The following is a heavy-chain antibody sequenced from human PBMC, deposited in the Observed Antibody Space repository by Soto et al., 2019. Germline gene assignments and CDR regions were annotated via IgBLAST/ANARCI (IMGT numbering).Heavy chain of an antibody. J-gene: IGHJ4*02. Sequence: QLQLQESGPGLVKPSETLSLTCTVSGGSISSSSYYWGWIRQPPGKGLEWIGSIYYSGSTYYNPSLKSRVTLSVDTSKRQFSRKLSSVTAADTAVYYCARRRNFIGRYDYWGQGTLVTVSS. D-gene: IGHD4-4*01. V-gene: IGHV4-39*01. CDR3: ARRRNFIGRYDY. CDR1: GGSISSSSYY. CDR2: IYYSGST.